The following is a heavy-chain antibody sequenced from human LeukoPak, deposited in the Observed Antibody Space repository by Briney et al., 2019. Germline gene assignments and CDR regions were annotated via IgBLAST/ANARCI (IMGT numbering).Heavy chain of an antibody. V-gene: IGHV3-48*03. J-gene: IGHJ5*02. CDR2: ISSSGSTI. Sequence: PGGSLRLSCAASGFTFSSYEMNWARQAPGKGLEWVSYISSSGSTIYYADSVKGRFTISRDNAKNSLYLQMNSLRAEDTAVYYCARDFSGQQLTWFDPWGQGTLVTVSS. D-gene: IGHD6-13*01. CDR3: ARDFSGQQLTWFDP. CDR1: GFTFSSYE.